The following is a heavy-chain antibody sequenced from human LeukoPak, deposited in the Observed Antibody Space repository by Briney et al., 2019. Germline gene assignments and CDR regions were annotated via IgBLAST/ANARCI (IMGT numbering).Heavy chain of an antibody. Sequence: PSETLSLTCTVSGGSISSYYWSWIRQPPGKGLEWIGYIYYSGSTNYNPSLTSRVTISVDTSKNQFSLKLSSVTAADTAVYYCARGPSGGYFDPTYYYGMDVWGQGTTVTVPS. J-gene: IGHJ6*02. CDR3: ARGPSGGYFDPTYYYGMDV. V-gene: IGHV4-59*01. D-gene: IGHD3-9*01. CDR1: GGSISSYY. CDR2: IYYSGST.